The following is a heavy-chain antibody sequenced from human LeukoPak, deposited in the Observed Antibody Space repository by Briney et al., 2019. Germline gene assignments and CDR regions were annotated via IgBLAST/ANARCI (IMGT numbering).Heavy chain of an antibody. Sequence: RGESLKISCEASEDTFNNYWIAWVRQVPGKGLEWVGIIFPGDSDTRYSPSLQGHVTISADKSVSIAYLQWGSLKASDSAMYYCVRDRNGRYAFDIWGLGTRVTVSS. CDR2: IFPGDSDT. J-gene: IGHJ3*02. V-gene: IGHV5-51*01. D-gene: IGHD1-14*01. CDR3: VRDRNGRYAFDI. CDR1: EDTFNNYW.